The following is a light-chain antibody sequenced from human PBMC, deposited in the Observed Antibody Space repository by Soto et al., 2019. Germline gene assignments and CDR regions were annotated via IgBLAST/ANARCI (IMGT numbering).Light chain of an antibody. J-gene: IGKJ3*01. V-gene: IGKV3-20*01. Sequence: EIVLTQSPGTLSLSPGERATLSCRASPSVSTSLAWYQHKPGQAPMLLIYGASSRATGIPRRFSGSGPGPDFNLSISRPQPEDFAVYYCQQYGSSPPFTFGPGTKVDIK. CDR3: QQYGSSPPFT. CDR2: GAS. CDR1: PSVSTS.